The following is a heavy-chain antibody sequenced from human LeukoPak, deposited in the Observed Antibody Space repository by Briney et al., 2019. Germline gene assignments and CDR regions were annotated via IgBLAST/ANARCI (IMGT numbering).Heavy chain of an antibody. V-gene: IGHV4-61*02. CDR1: GGSISSGSYY. CDR2: IYTSGST. D-gene: IGHD5-12*01. Sequence: SQTLSLTCTVSGGSISSGSYYWSWIRQPAGKGLEWIGRIYTSGSTNYNPSLKSRVTISADTSKNQFSLKLNSVTAADTAVYYCARRSGYRDNWFDPWGQGTLVTVSS. J-gene: IGHJ5*02. CDR3: ARRSGYRDNWFDP.